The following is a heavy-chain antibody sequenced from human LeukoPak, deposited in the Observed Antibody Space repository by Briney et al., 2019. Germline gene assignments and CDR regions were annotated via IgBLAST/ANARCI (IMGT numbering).Heavy chain of an antibody. CDR3: ARGASGWFDP. D-gene: IGHD6-25*01. CDR2: IYYSGST. J-gene: IGHJ5*02. Sequence: SETLSLTCTVSGVSISSGGYYWSWIRQHPGKGLEWVGYIYYSGSTYYNPSLKSRLTISVDTSKNQFSLKLSSVTAADTAVYYCARGASGWFDPWGQGTLVTVSS. CDR1: GVSISSGGYY. V-gene: IGHV4-31*03.